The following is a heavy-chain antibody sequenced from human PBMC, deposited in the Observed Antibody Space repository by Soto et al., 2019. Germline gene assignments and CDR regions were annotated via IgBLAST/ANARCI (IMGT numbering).Heavy chain of an antibody. CDR1: GFTFSSYA. CDR2: ISGSGGTT. CDR3: AKRPPSSGGRYSDY. Sequence: GGSLRLSCAASGFTFSSYAMSWVRQAPGKGLEWVSAISGSGGTTYYADSVKGRFTISRDNSKNTLYLQMNSLRAEDTAVYYCAKRPPSSGGRYSDYWGQGTLVTVSS. V-gene: IGHV3-23*01. J-gene: IGHJ4*02. D-gene: IGHD3-10*01.